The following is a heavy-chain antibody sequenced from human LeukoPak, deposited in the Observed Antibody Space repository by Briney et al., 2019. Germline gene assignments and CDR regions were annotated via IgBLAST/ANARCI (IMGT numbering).Heavy chain of an antibody. Sequence: ASVKVSCKVSGYTLTELSMHWVRQAPGKGLEWMGGFDPEDGETIYAQKFQGRVTMTEDISTDTAYMELSSLRSADTAVYYCATGVDYYGSGIPFDYWGQGTLVTVSS. J-gene: IGHJ4*02. V-gene: IGHV1-24*01. CDR3: ATGVDYYGSGIPFDY. CDR1: GYTLTELS. CDR2: FDPEDGET. D-gene: IGHD3-10*01.